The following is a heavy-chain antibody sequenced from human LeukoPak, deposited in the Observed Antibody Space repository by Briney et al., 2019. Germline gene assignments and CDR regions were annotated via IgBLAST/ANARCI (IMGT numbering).Heavy chain of an antibody. CDR2: IIPIFGTA. J-gene: IGHJ4*02. CDR3: ASVYYYDSSGYPYYFDY. CDR1: GGTFSSYA. V-gene: IGHV1-69*13. D-gene: IGHD3-22*01. Sequence: SVKVSCKASGGTFSSYAISWVRQAPGQGLEWMGGIIPIFGTANYAQKFQGRVTITADESTSTAYMELSSLRSDDTAVYFCASVYYYDSSGYPYYFDYWGQGTLVTVSS.